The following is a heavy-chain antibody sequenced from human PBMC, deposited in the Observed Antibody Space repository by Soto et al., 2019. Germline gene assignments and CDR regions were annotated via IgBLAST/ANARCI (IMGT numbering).Heavy chain of an antibody. Sequence: GGSLRLSCKGSGFTFRDYAISWVRQAPGKGLQWVGFMRAKAFGGTTEYATFVKGRFTISRGDSKSVAYLQMNSLETEDTAVYYCTREGAYTSPPYYYFYAMDVWGQGTRVTVSS. D-gene: IGHD2-2*01. CDR1: GFTFRDYA. J-gene: IGHJ6*01. V-gene: IGHV3-49*04. CDR3: TREGAYTSPPYYYFYAMDV. CDR2: MRAKAFGGTT.